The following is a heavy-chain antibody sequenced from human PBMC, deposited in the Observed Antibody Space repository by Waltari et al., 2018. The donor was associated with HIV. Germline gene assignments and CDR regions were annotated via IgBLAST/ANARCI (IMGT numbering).Heavy chain of an antibody. CDR1: GYPFIHYN. CDR3: TRGNIWGSYRYFDY. J-gene: IGHJ4*02. CDR2: ITRYTANT. D-gene: IGHD3-16*02. V-gene: IGHV1-18*01. Sequence: QIRLFQSDHAVRKPGASVTISCKTSGYPFIHYNVTWVRQSLGQRLDWMGGITRYTANTNYTRESQGRVTLTTDAAAATAYLELRDLRPDDTAMYFCTRGNIWGSYRYFDYWGPGTLVTVS.